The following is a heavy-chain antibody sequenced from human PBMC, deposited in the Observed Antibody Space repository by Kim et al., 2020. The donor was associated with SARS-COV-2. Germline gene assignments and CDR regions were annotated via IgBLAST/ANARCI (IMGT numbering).Heavy chain of an antibody. V-gene: IGHV4-61*01. CDR1: GGSVSSGSYY. CDR3: ARNWNDVFFDY. J-gene: IGHJ4*02. Sequence: SETLSLTCTVSGGSVSSGSYYWSWIRQPPGKGLEWIGYIYYSGSTNYNPSLKSRVTISVDTSKNQFSLKLSPVTAADTAVYYCARNWNDVFFDYWGQGTLVTVSS. D-gene: IGHD1-1*01. CDR2: IYYSGST.